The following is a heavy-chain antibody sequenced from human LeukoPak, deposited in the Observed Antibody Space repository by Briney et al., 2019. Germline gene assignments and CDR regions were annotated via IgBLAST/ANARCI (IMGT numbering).Heavy chain of an antibody. CDR3: ARRNTGVVAGLDC. CDR2: MNPNSGNT. D-gene: IGHD5-18*01. CDR1: VYTFTSYD. J-gene: IGHJ4*02. Sequence: ASVKVSCKASVYTFTSYDINWVRQATGQGLEWMGWMNPNSGNTGYAQKFQGRVTMIRNTSISTAYMELSSLRSEDTAVYYCARRNTGVVAGLDCWGQGTLVTVSS. V-gene: IGHV1-8*01.